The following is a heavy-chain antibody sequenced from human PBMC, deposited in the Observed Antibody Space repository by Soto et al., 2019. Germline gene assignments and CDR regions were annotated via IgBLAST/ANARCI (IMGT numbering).Heavy chain of an antibody. V-gene: IGHV4-59*11. CDR1: GASISTQS. Sequence: QVQLQESGPALVKPSETLSLTCTVSGASISTQSWNWIRQAPGKGLEWIGYLYYSGTTNYNPSLKSRVTISADTSKNQVSLKLTSVTAADTAVYFCARGLSWSPYFESWGQGILVTVSS. CDR2: LYYSGTT. J-gene: IGHJ4*02. CDR3: ARGLSWSPYFES. D-gene: IGHD3-3*01.